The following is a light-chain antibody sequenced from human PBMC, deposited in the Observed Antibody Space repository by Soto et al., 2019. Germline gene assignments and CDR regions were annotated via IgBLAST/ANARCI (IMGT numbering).Light chain of an antibody. CDR1: SSDVGGYKY. J-gene: IGLJ3*02. CDR3: QSYDSGLSGSV. Sequence: QSVLTQPASVSGSPGQSITISCTGTSSDVGGYKYVSWYQQHPGKAPKLMIYEVSNRPSGVSNRFSGSKSGNMASLTISGLQAEDEADYYCQSYDSGLSGSVFGGGTKLTVL. CDR2: EVS. V-gene: IGLV2-14*01.